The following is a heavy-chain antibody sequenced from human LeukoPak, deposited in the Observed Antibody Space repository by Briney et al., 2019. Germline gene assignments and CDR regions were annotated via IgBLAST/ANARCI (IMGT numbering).Heavy chain of an antibody. D-gene: IGHD3-10*01. CDR3: ARAALGFGELSGWFDP. CDR1: GYTFSDYF. J-gene: IGHJ5*02. Sequence: ASVKVSCKASGYTFSDYFIHWMRQAPGQGLEWMGWINPNSGGTNYAQKFQGRVTMTRDTSISTAYMELSRLRSDDTAVYYCARAALGFGELSGWFDPWGQGTLVTVSS. CDR2: INPNSGGT. V-gene: IGHV1-2*02.